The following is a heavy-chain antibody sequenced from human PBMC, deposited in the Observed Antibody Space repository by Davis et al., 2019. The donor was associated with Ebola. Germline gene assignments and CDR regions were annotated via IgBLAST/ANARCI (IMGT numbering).Heavy chain of an antibody. CDR2: ISYDGSNK. CDR3: AKDSHPTLYPDY. J-gene: IGHJ4*02. Sequence: PGGSLRLSCAASGFTFSSYSMNWVRQAPGKGLEWVAVISYDGSNKYYADSVKGRFTISRDNSKNTLYLQMNSLRAEDTAVYYCAKDSHPTLYPDYWGQGTLVTVSS. D-gene: IGHD3-3*01. V-gene: IGHV3-30*18. CDR1: GFTFSSYS.